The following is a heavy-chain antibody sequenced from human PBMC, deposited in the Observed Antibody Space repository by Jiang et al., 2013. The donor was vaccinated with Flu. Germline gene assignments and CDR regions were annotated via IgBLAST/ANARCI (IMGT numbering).Heavy chain of an antibody. CDR3: ARLAPTQEVPAADRYSYYGMDV. V-gene: IGHV1-46*01. CDR1: GYIFTNYY. J-gene: IGHJ6*02. D-gene: IGHD2-2*01. CDR2: INPGGGTP. Sequence: SGAEVKKPGASVKVSCKASGYIFTNYYMDWVRQAPGQGLEWMGTINPGGGTPSHAKKFQGRVSMTRDMATGTVYLELSSLRSEDTAVYYCARLAPTQEVPAADRYSYYGMDVWGQGTTVTVSS.